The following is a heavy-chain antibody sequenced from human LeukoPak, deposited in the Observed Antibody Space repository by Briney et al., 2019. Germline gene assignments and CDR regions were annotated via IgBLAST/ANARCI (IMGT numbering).Heavy chain of an antibody. Sequence: GGSLRLSCAASGFTFDDYAMHWVRQAPGKGLEWVSGISWNSGSIGYADSVKGRFTISRDNAKNSLYLQMNSLRAEDMALYYCAKPPSGRTEDDAFDIWGKGTMVTVSS. D-gene: IGHD7-27*01. J-gene: IGHJ3*02. CDR2: ISWNSGSI. V-gene: IGHV3-9*03. CDR3: AKPPSGRTEDDAFDI. CDR1: GFTFDDYA.